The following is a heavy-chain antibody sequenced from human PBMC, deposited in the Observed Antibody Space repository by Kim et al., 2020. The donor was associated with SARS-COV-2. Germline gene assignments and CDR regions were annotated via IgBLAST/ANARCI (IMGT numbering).Heavy chain of an antibody. CDR3: AKGVSITIFGVVIIPVLPEYCVDY. CDR2: ISGSGGST. D-gene: IGHD3-3*01. CDR1: GFTFSSYA. V-gene: IGHV3-23*01. J-gene: IGHJ4*02. Sequence: GGSLRLSCAASGFTFSSYAKSWVHQAPGKGLEWVSAISGSGGSTYYADSVKGRFTISRDNSKNTLYLQMNSLRAKDTAVYYCAKGVSITIFGVVIIPVLPEYCVDYWGQGTLVTVSS.